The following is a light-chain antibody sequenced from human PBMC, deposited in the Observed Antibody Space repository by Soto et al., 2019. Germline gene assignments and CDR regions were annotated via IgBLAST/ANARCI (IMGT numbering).Light chain of an antibody. CDR2: DAS. Sequence: EIVWTQSPAPLPSYPQERATLSCRASHSVSSYLAWYQQKPGQAPRLLIYDASNRATGIPARFSGSGSGTDFTLTISSLEPEDFAVYYCQQRSTWPGTFGQGSKVDIK. V-gene: IGKV3-11*01. CDR3: QQRSTWPGT. CDR1: HSVSSY. J-gene: IGKJ1*01.